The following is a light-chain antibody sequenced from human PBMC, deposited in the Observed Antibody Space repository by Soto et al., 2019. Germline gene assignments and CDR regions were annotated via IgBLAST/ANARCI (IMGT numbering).Light chain of an antibody. Sequence: DIVLTQSPDSLAVSRGERATINCKSSQSVLYNSKNKNHLAWYQQKPRQPPKLLIYWASTRASGVPDRFSGSGSETDFHLTINSLQAEDVAVYYCQQYYNTPLTFGQGTKLEI. V-gene: IGKV4-1*01. CDR2: WAS. J-gene: IGKJ2*01. CDR1: QSVLYNSKNKNH. CDR3: QQYYNTPLT.